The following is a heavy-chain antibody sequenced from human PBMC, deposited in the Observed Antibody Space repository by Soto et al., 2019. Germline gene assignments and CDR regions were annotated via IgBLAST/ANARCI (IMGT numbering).Heavy chain of an antibody. CDR1: GASISRGGYY. Sequence: QVQLQESGPGLLKPSQTLSLTCAVSGASISRGGYYWSWIRLVPGKGLEWIGYIYYSGTAYYKPSLRGRVSLSVDTSKNQFALTVNSVTAADTGVYYCARARRGRGVSLDPWGLVTLVHVSS. J-gene: IGHJ5*02. V-gene: IGHV4-31*11. CDR3: ARARRGRGVSLDP. D-gene: IGHD2-8*01. CDR2: IYYSGTA.